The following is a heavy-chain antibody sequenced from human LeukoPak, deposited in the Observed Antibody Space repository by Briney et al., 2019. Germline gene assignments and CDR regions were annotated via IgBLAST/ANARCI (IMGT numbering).Heavy chain of an antibody. CDR1: GFTFSSYA. Sequence: GGSLRLSCAASGFTFSSYAMHWVRRAPGKGLEWVAVISYDGSNKYYADSVKGRFTISRDNSKNTLYLQMNSLRAEDAAVYYCARDPGDYYDSSGYLYAFDIWGQGTMVTVSS. CDR3: ARDPGDYYDSSGYLYAFDI. CDR2: ISYDGSNK. V-gene: IGHV3-30-3*01. D-gene: IGHD3-22*01. J-gene: IGHJ3*02.